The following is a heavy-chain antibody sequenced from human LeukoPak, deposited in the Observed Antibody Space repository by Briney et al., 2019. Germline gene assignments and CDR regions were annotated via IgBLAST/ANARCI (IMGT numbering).Heavy chain of an antibody. CDR1: GFTFSSYS. J-gene: IGHJ6*02. V-gene: IGHV3-21*01. D-gene: IGHD2-2*01. CDR2: ISSSSSYI. Sequence: GGSLRLSCAASGFTFSSYSMNWVRQAPGKGLEWVSSISSSSSYIYYADSVKGRFTISRDNAKNSLYLQMNSLRAEDTAVYYCARFSLPCSSTSCPLWYYYGMDVWGQGTTVTVSS. CDR3: ARFSLPCSSTSCPLWYYYGMDV.